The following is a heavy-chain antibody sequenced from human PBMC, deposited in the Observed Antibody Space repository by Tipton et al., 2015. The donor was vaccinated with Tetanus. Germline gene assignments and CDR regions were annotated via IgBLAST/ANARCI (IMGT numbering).Heavy chain of an antibody. CDR3: ATLTTVVTPRWYFDL. D-gene: IGHD4-23*01. J-gene: IGHJ2*01. CDR1: GGSISSSSYR. V-gene: IGHV4-39*01. CDR2: IYYSGST. Sequence: TLSLTCTVSGGSISSSSYRWGWIRQPPGKGLEWIGSIYYSGSTYYNPSLKSRVTISVDTSKNQFSLKLTSVTAADTAVYYCATLTTVVTPRWYFDLWGRGTQVTVSS.